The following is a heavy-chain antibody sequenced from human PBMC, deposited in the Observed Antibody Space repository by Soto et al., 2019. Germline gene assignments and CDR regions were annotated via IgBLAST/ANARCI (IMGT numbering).Heavy chain of an antibody. D-gene: IGHD6-19*01. CDR2: IYYTGRT. CDR1: GGPISSSSYY. CDR3: ARHGFHGSGWPNWYFDL. J-gene: IGHJ2*01. Sequence: QVQLQESGPGLVKPSETLSLTCTVSGGPISSSSYYWGWIRQPPGKGLEWMGSIYYTGRTYQNPSLKSRVSISVDTSKNKFSLKMSSVTAADTSIYHCARHGFHGSGWPNWYFDLWGRGTLVTVSS. V-gene: IGHV4-39*01.